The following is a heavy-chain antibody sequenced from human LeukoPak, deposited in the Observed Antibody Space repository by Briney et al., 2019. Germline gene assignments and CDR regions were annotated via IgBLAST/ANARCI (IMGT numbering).Heavy chain of an antibody. CDR2: ISSSSSYI. J-gene: IGHJ4*02. V-gene: IGHV3-21*01. Sequence: GGSLRLSCAASGFTFSSYSMNWVRQAPGKGLEWVSSISSSSSYIYYADSVKGRFTISRDNAKNSLYLQMNSLRAEDTAVYYCAGDTRIAEVVIDYWGQGTLVTVSS. CDR1: GFTFSSYS. D-gene: IGHD6-13*01. CDR3: AGDTRIAEVVIDY.